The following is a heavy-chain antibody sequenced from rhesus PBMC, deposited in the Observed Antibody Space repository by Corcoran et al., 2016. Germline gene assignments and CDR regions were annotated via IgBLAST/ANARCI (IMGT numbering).Heavy chain of an antibody. CDR3: GRDYNGTL. Sequence: QVQLQESGPGLVKPSGTLSPTCAVAGASSNSGYGWSWWRQHPGKGREWIGNIGGETSTTNYNPSLKSRVTVSKAPSRNQFSLKLSSVTAADTAVYYCGRDYNGTLWGQGVLVTVSS. D-gene: IGHD1-44*01. CDR1: GASSNSGYG. V-gene: IGHV4-127*01. CDR2: IGGETSTT. J-gene: IGHJ4*01.